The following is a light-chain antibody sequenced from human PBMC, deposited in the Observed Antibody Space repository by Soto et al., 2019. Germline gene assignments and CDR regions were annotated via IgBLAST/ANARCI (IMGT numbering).Light chain of an antibody. CDR3: QQYSSLWT. CDR1: QSVSSN. J-gene: IGKJ1*01. CDR2: GAS. V-gene: IGKV3D-15*01. Sequence: EIVMTQSPATLSVSPGERATLSFRASQSVSSNLAWYQQKPGQAPRLLIYGASSRATGIPDRFSGSGSGTDFTLSISRLEPEDFAVYYCQQYSSLWTFGQGTKVDI.